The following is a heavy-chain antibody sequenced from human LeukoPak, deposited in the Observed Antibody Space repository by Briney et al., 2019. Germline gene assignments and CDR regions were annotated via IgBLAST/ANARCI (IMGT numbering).Heavy chain of an antibody. V-gene: IGHV1-18*01. CDR3: ARGPRTRWGSSTGNWFDP. Sequence: ASVKVSCKASGYTFTSYGISWVRQAPGQGLEWMGWISAYNGNTNYAQKLQGRVTMTTDTSTRTAYMELRSLRSADTAVYYCARGPRTRWGSSTGNWFDPWGQGTLVTVSS. D-gene: IGHD2-2*01. J-gene: IGHJ5*02. CDR2: ISAYNGNT. CDR1: GYTFTSYG.